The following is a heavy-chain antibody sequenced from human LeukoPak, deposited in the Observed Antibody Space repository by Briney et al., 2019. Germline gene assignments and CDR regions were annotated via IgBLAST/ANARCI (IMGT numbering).Heavy chain of an antibody. CDR3: ARGHYGSGSY. J-gene: IGHJ4*02. CDR1: GFTFSSYS. Sequence: GGSLRLSCAASGFTFSSYSMNWDRQAPEKGLEWVSSISSSSSYIYYADSVKGRFTISRDNAKNSLYLQMNSLRAEDTAVYYCARGHYGSGSYWGQGTLVTVSS. V-gene: IGHV3-21*01. CDR2: ISSSSSYI. D-gene: IGHD3-10*01.